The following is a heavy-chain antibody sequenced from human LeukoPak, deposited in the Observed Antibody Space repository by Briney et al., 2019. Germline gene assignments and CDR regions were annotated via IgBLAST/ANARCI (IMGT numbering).Heavy chain of an antibody. V-gene: IGHV4-34*01. Sequence: SETLSLTCAVYGGSFSGYYWSWIRQPPGKGLEWIGEINHSGSTNYNPSLKSRVTISVDTSKNQFSLKLSSVTAADTAVYYCARVTYYDILTGPSFDYWGQGTLVTVSS. CDR3: ARVTYYDILTGPSFDY. CDR2: INHSGST. D-gene: IGHD3-9*01. CDR1: GGSFSGYY. J-gene: IGHJ4*02.